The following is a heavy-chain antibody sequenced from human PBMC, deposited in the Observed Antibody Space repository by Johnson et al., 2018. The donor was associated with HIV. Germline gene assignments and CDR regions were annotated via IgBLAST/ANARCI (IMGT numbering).Heavy chain of an antibody. J-gene: IGHJ3*02. CDR3: ARDSGKWAGVGFAFDI. CDR2: IKQDGSEK. CDR1: GFTFSSYA. Sequence: EVQLVESGGGVVQPGRSLRLSCAASGFTFSSYAMHWVRQAPGKGLEWVANIKQDGSEKYYVDSVKGRFTISRDNAKNTLYLQMNSLRAEDTAVYYCARDSGKWAGVGFAFDIWGQGTMVTVSS. D-gene: IGHD1-26*01. V-gene: IGHV3-7*01.